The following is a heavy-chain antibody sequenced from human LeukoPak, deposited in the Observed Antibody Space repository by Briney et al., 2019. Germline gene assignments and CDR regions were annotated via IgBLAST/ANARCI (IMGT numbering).Heavy chain of an antibody. V-gene: IGHV3-49*03. CDR2: IRSKAYGGST. D-gene: IGHD1-26*01. CDR3: TRTIWGVGATNYFDY. CDR1: GFTFGDYA. J-gene: IGHJ4*02. Sequence: GGSLRLSCTASGFTFGDYAMSWFRQAPGKGLEWVGFIRSKAYGGSTEFAASVKGRFTISRDDSKSIAYLQVNSLKTEDTAVYYCTRTIWGVGATNYFDYWGQGTLVTVSS.